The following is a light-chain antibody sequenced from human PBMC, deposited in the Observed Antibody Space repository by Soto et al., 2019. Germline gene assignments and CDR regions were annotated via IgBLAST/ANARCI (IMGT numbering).Light chain of an antibody. J-gene: IGLJ1*01. V-gene: IGLV2-14*01. CDR1: SSDIGSYNY. CDR3: SSYTSTSTLV. CDR2: DVN. Sequence: SARTEPASVSGSPGQSISMSCTGTSSDIGSYNYVSWYQQHPGKAPKLIIYDVNNRPSGVSDRFSGSKSGNTASLTISGLQAEDEADYYCSSYTSTSTLVFGTGTKVTVL.